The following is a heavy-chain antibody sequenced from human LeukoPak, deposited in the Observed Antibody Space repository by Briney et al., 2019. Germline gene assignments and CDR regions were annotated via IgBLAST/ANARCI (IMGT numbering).Heavy chain of an antibody. D-gene: IGHD2-15*01. CDR3: ATAIVVVVASTAAFDF. Sequence: GASVKVSCKASGYTFTGYYMHWVRQAPGQGLEWMGWINPNSGGTNYAQKFQGRVTMTRDTSISTAYMELSRLRSEDTAVYYCATAIVVVVASTAAFDFWGQGTMVTVSS. V-gene: IGHV1-2*02. CDR1: GYTFTGYY. J-gene: IGHJ3*01. CDR2: INPNSGGT.